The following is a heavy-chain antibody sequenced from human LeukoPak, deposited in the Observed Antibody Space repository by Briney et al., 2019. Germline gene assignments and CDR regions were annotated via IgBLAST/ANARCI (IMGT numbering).Heavy chain of an antibody. D-gene: IGHD3-3*01. CDR3: ARGPYFYDFWSGSALKNDY. V-gene: IGHV4-34*01. CDR2: INHSGST. CDR1: GGSFSGYY. Sequence: SETLSLTCAVYGGSFSGYYWSWIRQPPGRGLEWIGEINHSGSTNYNPSLKSRVTISVDTSKNQFSLKLSSVTAADTAVYYCARGPYFYDFWSGSALKNDYWGEGNLVTVSS. J-gene: IGHJ4*02.